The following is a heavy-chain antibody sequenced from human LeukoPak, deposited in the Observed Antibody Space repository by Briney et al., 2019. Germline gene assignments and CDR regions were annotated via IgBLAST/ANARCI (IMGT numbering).Heavy chain of an antibody. V-gene: IGHV1-8*01. CDR1: GYTFTSYD. CDR3: ARGATVVLYYYYYYMDV. Sequence: EASVKVSCKASGYTFTSYDINWVRQATGQGLEWMGWMNPNSGNTGYAQKFQGRVTMTRNTSISTAYMELSSLRSEDTAAYYCARGATVVLYYYYYYMDVWGKGTTVTVSS. J-gene: IGHJ6*03. CDR2: MNPNSGNT. D-gene: IGHD4-23*01.